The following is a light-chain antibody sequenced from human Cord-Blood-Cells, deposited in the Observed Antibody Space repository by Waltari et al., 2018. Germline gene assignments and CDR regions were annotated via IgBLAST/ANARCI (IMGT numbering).Light chain of an antibody. Sequence: QSVLTQPPSASGTPGQRVTISCSGSSSNIGSNTVNWYQQLPGPAPKLLIYRNNQRPSGVPDRFSGSKSGTSASLAISGLQAEDEADYYCAAWDDSLNGYVFGTGTKVTVL. CDR1: SSNIGSNT. CDR2: RNN. J-gene: IGLJ1*01. CDR3: AAWDDSLNGYV. V-gene: IGLV1-44*01.